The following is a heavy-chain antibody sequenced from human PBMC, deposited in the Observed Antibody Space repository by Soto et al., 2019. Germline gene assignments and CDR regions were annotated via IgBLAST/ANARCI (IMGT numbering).Heavy chain of an antibody. CDR3: AKDDVAVGATIAY. D-gene: IGHD1-26*01. V-gene: IGHV1-69*13. CDR1: GGTFSSYA. CDR2: IIPIFGTA. Sequence: SVKVSCKASGGTFSSYAISWVRQAPGQGLEWMGGIIPIFGTANYAQKFQGRVTITADESKNTLYLQMNSLRAEDTAVYYCAKDDVAVGATIAYWGQGTLVTVSS. J-gene: IGHJ4*02.